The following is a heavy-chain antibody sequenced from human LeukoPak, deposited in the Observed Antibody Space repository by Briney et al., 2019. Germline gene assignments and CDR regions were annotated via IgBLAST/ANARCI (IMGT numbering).Heavy chain of an antibody. V-gene: IGHV5-51*01. CDR2: IYPGDSDT. J-gene: IGHJ3*02. CDR3: ARETQSTPGGDAFDI. CDR1: GYSFTSYW. D-gene: IGHD3-10*01. Sequence: GESLKISCMGSGYSFTSYWIGWVRQMPGKGLEWMGIIYPGDSDTRYSPSFQGQVTISADKSISTAYLQWSSLKASDTAMYYCARETQSTPGGDAFDIWGQGTMVTVSS.